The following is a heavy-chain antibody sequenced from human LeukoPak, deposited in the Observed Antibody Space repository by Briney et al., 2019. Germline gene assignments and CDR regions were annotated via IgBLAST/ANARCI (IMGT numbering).Heavy chain of an antibody. CDR2: IIPIFGTA. Sequence: ASVKVSCKASGGTFSSYAISWVRQAPGQGLEWMGGIIPIFGTANYAQKFQGRVTITADESTSTAYMELSRLRSEDTAVYYCARDACSSTICSAGGNWFDPWGQGTLVTVSS. D-gene: IGHD2-2*01. J-gene: IGHJ5*02. V-gene: IGHV1-69*13. CDR3: ARDACSSTICSAGGNWFDP. CDR1: GGTFSSYA.